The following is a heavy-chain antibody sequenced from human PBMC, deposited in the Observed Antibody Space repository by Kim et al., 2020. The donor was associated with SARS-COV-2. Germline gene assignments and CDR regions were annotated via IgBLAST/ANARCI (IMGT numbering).Heavy chain of an antibody. CDR1: GFTFDDYA. J-gene: IGHJ4*02. Sequence: GGSLRLSCAASGFTFDDYAMHWVRQAPGKGLEWVSGISWNSGSIGYADSVKGRFTISRDNAKNSLYLQMNSLRAEDTALYYCAKGKYELDYWGQGTLVTV. D-gene: IGHD2-2*01. V-gene: IGHV3-9*01. CDR2: ISWNSGSI. CDR3: AKGKYELDY.